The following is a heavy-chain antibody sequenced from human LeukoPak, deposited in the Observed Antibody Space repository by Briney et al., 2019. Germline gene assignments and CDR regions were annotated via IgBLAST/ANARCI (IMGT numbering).Heavy chain of an antibody. J-gene: IGHJ4*02. CDR3: AGHHPRNTVDF. CDR1: GGSTSSYY. D-gene: IGHD2/OR15-2a*01. CDR2: ISDIGSI. V-gene: IGHV4-59*08. Sequence: QSSETLSLTCTVSGGSTSSYYWSWIRQPPGKGLEWIAYISDIGSINYNPSLKSRVTISLDTSKNQFSLKLSSVTAADTAVYYCAGHHPRNTVDFWGQGTLVTVSS.